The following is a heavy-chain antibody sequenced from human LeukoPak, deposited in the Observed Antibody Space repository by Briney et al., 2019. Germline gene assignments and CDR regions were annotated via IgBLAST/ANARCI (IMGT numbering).Heavy chain of an antibody. J-gene: IGHJ4*02. Sequence: ASVTVSCKASGYTFTDYYMHWVRQAPGQGLEWMGWINPNSGGTNYAQKFQGRVTMTRDTSISTAYMELSRLRSDDMAVYYCARASYYYDSSGYPGYYFDYWGQGTLVTVYS. D-gene: IGHD3-22*01. V-gene: IGHV1-2*02. CDR1: GYTFTDYY. CDR3: ARASYYYDSSGYPGYYFDY. CDR2: INPNSGGT.